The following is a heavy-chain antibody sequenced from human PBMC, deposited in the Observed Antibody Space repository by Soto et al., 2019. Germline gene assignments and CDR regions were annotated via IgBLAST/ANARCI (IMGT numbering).Heavy chain of an antibody. Sequence: SETLSLTCAVYGWSFSGYYWSWIRQPPGKGLEWIGEINHSGSTNYNPSLKSRVTISVDTSKNQFSLKLSSVTAADTAVYYCARGTSGYSSSPYYYYYYYMDVWGKGTTVTVSS. D-gene: IGHD6-6*01. V-gene: IGHV4-34*01. CDR2: INHSGST. CDR3: ARGTSGYSSSPYYYYYYYMDV. CDR1: GWSFSGYY. J-gene: IGHJ6*03.